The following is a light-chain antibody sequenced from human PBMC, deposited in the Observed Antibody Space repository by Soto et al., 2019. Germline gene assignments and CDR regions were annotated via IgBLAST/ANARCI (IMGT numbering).Light chain of an antibody. Sequence: QSVLTQPPSASGTPGQRVTISCSGSSSNVGSNNVNWYQQLAGMAPKLLIYSNDQWPSGVPDRFSGSKSGTSASLAISGLQSEDEADYYCASWDDSLSGPVFGGGTKLTVL. CDR1: SSNVGSNN. CDR3: ASWDDSLSGPV. V-gene: IGLV1-44*01. CDR2: SND. J-gene: IGLJ2*01.